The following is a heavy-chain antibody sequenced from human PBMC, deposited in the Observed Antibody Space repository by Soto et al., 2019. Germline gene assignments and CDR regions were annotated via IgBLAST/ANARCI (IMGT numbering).Heavy chain of an antibody. J-gene: IGHJ4*02. CDR1: GFTFSSYA. Sequence: GGSLRLSCAASGFTFSSYAMSWVRQAPGKGLEWVSAISGSGGYTYYADSVKGRFTISRDNSKNTLFLQMNSLRAEDTAIYYCGRDFLGYCSGGSCYEFDYWGQGTLVTVS. V-gene: IGHV3-23*01. D-gene: IGHD2-15*01. CDR2: ISGSGGYT. CDR3: GRDFLGYCSGGSCYEFDY.